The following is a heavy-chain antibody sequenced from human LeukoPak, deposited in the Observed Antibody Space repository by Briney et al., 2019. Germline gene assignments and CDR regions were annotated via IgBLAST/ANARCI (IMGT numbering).Heavy chain of an antibody. J-gene: IGHJ4*02. CDR3: ARLGYGGSGWYFDY. CDR1: RYTVGSYG. CDR2: IWYDGSNK. Sequence: GGSLTLSCAANRYTVGSYGMLWVRQAPGEGLKWVAVIWYDGSNKYYTDSVKGRFTISRDSSKNTLYLQMNSLRAEDTAVYYCARLGYGGSGWYFDYWGQGTLVTVSS. V-gene: IGHV3-33*01. D-gene: IGHD6-19*01.